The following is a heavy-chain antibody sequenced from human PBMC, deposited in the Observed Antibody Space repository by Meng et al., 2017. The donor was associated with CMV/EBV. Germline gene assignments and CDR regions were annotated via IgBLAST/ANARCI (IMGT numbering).Heavy chain of an antibody. CDR1: GGSISSYY. CDR2: IYYSGST. CDR3: ARGGGICSGGSCYPLGYYGMDV. D-gene: IGHD2-15*01. Sequence: SETLSLTCTVSGGSISSYYWSWIRQPPGKGLEWIGYIYYSGSTNYNPSLKSRVTISVDTSKNQFSLKLSSVTAAGTAVYYCARGGGICSGGSCYPLGYYGMDVWGQGTTVTVSS. J-gene: IGHJ6*02. V-gene: IGHV4-59*01.